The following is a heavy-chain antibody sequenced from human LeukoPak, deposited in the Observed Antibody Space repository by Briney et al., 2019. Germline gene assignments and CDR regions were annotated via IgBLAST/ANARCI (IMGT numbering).Heavy chain of an antibody. V-gene: IGHV3-48*01. CDR2: ISSSSSTI. CDR1: GFTFSSYD. J-gene: IGHJ4*02. CDR3: ARDRGSYFPPDY. Sequence: GGSLRLSCAASGFTFSSYDMNWVRQAPGKGLEWVSYISSSSSTIYYADSVKGRFTISRDNAKNSPYLQRNSLRAEDTAIYYCARDRGSYFPPDYWGQKTLVTVSS. D-gene: IGHD1-26*01.